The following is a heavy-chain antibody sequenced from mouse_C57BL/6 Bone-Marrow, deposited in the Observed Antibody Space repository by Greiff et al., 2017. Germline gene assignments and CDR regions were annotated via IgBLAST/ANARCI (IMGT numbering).Heavy chain of an antibody. J-gene: IGHJ2*01. V-gene: IGHV14-4*01. D-gene: IGHD2-3*01. CDR3: SSFDGNYFDF. CDR2: IDPEIGDT. CDR1: GFNIKDDY. Sequence: VQLQQSGAELVRPGASVKLSCTASGFNIKDDYIHWVKQRPEQGLEWIGWIDPEIGDTEYASKFQGKATIPSDTSSNTAYLQLSSLTSEDTAVYYGSSFDGNYFDFWGQGTPLTVAS.